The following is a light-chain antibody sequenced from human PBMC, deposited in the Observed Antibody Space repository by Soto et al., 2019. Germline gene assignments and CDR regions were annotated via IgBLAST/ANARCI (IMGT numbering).Light chain of an antibody. V-gene: IGLV2-11*01. CDR1: SSDVGAYNY. Sequence: QSALTQPRSVSGSPGQSVTISCTGTSSDVGAYNYVSWYQQHPGKAPKLMIYDVSKRPSGVPDRFSGSKSGNMASLTISGLQAEDEADYYCCSYAGSYTLWVFGGGTKLTVL. CDR2: DVS. CDR3: CSYAGSYTLWV. J-gene: IGLJ3*02.